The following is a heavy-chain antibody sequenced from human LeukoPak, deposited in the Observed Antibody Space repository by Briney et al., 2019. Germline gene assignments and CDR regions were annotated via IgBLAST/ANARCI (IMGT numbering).Heavy chain of an antibody. J-gene: IGHJ4*02. Sequence: GGSLRLSCVASGITFSNYAVSWVRQAPEKGLDWVSVISGSAHKIRYADSVKGRFTISRDNSKNTLYLQMNSLRAEDTAVYYCARDPSGYYDILTGYFDYWGQGTLVTVSS. CDR1: GITFSNYA. CDR2: ISGSAHKI. D-gene: IGHD3-9*01. CDR3: ARDPSGYYDILTGYFDY. V-gene: IGHV3-23*01.